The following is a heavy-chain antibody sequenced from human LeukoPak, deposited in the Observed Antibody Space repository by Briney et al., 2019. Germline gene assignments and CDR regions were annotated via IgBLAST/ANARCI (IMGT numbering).Heavy chain of an antibody. CDR2: IDWDDGK. CDR3: ARVMTTYLYFDY. D-gene: IGHD3-22*01. V-gene: IGHV2-70*11. CDR1: GFSLRTSGMW. Sequence: SGPALVKPTQTLTLTCTFSGFSLRTSGMWVNLIRQPPGKALEWLARIDWDDGKYYNTSLKTRLTISKDTSKNQLVLTMTNMDPVETATYYCARVMTTYLYFDYWGQGALVTVSS. J-gene: IGHJ4*02.